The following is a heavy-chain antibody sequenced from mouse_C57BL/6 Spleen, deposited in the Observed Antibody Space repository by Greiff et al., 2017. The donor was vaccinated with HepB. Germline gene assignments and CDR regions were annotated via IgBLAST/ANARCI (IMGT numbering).Heavy chain of an antibody. D-gene: IGHD1-1*01. CDR3: ARTTVVADWYFDV. Sequence: VQLQQSGAELVKPGASVKMSCKASGYTFTSYWITWVKQRPGQGLEWIGDIYPGSGSTNYNEKFKSKATLTVDTSSSTAYMQLSSLTSEDSAVYYCARTTVVADWYFDVWGTRTTVTVSS. J-gene: IGHJ1*03. V-gene: IGHV1-55*01. CDR2: IYPGSGST. CDR1: GYTFTSYW.